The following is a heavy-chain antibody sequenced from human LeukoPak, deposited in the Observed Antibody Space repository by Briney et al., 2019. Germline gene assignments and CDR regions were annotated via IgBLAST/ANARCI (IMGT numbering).Heavy chain of an antibody. D-gene: IGHD3-10*01. V-gene: IGHV1-24*01. J-gene: IGHJ6*02. Sequence: ASVKVSCKVSGYTLTELSMHWVRQAPGKGLEWMGGFDPEDGETIYAQKFQGRVTMTEDTSTDTAYMELSSMRSEDTAVYYCATGDYYGSGGYHYGMDVCGQGTTVTVSS. CDR1: GYTLTELS. CDR3: ATGDYYGSGGYHYGMDV. CDR2: FDPEDGET.